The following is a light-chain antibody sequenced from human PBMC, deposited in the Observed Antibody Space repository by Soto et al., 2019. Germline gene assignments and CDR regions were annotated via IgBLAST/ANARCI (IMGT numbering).Light chain of an antibody. CDR3: QQYDTYTPM. Sequence: EIHFTNPPATLSIFLPYRRPFTSRASQSINNWLAWYQQRPWTAPKILIYDACTLESGVPSRFSGSGSGTEFSLTISGVQPEDFATYYCQQYDTYTPMFGEGTKVEI. J-gene: IGKJ4*02. CDR2: DAC. V-gene: IGKV1-5*01. CDR1: QSINNW.